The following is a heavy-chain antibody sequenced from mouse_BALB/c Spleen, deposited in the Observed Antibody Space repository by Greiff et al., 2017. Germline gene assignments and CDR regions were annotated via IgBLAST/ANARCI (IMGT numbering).Heavy chain of an antibody. CDR3: ARGIYDYDWFAY. D-gene: IGHD2-4*01. CDR1: GFTFSSFG. Sequence: EVKLMESGGGLVQPGGSRKLSCAASGFTFSSFGMHWVRQAPEKGLEWVAYISSGSSTIYYADTVKGRFTISRDNPKNTLFLQMTSLRSEDTAMYYCARGIYDYDWFAYWGQGTLVTVSA. V-gene: IGHV5-17*02. J-gene: IGHJ3*01. CDR2: ISSGSSTI.